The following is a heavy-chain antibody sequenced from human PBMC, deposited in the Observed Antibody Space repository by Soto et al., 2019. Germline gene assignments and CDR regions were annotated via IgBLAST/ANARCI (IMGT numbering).Heavy chain of an antibody. J-gene: IGHJ5*02. Sequence: GGSLRLSCAASGFSFSSYAISWVRQAPGKGLEWVSAISGSGGSTYYADSVKGRFTISRDNSKNTLYLQMNSLRAEDTAVYYCAKAGPATNWFDHWGQGTLVTVSS. CDR2: ISGSGGST. V-gene: IGHV3-23*01. CDR1: GFSFSSYA. CDR3: AKAGPATNWFDH.